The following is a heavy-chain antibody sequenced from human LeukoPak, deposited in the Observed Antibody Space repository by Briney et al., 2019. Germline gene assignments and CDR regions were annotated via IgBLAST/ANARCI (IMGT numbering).Heavy chain of an antibody. Sequence: SETLSLTCAVYGGSFSGYYWSWIRQPPGKGLEWIGEINHSGSTNYNPSLKSRVTISVGTSKNQFSLKLSSVTAADTAVYYCARGGSGDIVVVPAANLRWFDRWGQGTLVTVSS. CDR2: INHSGST. CDR3: ARGGSGDIVVVPAANLRWFDR. V-gene: IGHV4-34*01. J-gene: IGHJ5*02. D-gene: IGHD2-2*01. CDR1: GGSFSGYY.